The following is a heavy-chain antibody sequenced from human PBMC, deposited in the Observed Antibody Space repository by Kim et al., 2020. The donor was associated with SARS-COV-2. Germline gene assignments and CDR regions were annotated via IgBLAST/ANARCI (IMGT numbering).Heavy chain of an antibody. Sequence: GGSLRLSCAASGFTFSDYYMSWIRQAPGKGLEWVSYISSSSSYTNYADSVKGRFTISRDNAKNSLYLQMNSLRAEDTAVYYCARDRITMVRGEVDYWGQGTLVTVSS. V-gene: IGHV3-11*05. J-gene: IGHJ4*02. CDR1: GFTFSDYY. CDR3: ARDRITMVRGEVDY. CDR2: ISSSSSYT. D-gene: IGHD3-10*01.